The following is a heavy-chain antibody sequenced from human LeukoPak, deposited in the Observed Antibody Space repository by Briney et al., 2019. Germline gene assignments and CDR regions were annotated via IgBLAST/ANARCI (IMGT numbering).Heavy chain of an antibody. CDR3: TTMKRGYIFGYFDF. CDR1: GGSMTTHH. Sequence: SETLSLTCTLSGGSMTTHHWNWIRQTPGKGLEWIGYVFDSGRTKVNPSLKSRVTLSADTSKNQLSLRLSSVTAADTAMYYCTTMKRGYIFGYFDFWGQGILVTVSS. J-gene: IGHJ4*02. V-gene: IGHV4-59*11. D-gene: IGHD5-18*01. CDR2: VFDSGRT.